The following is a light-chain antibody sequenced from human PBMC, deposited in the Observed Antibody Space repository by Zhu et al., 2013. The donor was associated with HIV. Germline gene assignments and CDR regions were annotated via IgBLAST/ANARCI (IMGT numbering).Light chain of an antibody. V-gene: IGKV3-20*01. CDR3: QQYGSSPLT. CDR2: GAS. J-gene: IGKJ4*01. Sequence: EIVLTQSPGTLSLSPGERAILSCRASQSVRSDYLAWYQQKHGQAPRLLIYGASSRASGIPDRFSGSGSGTDFTLSISRLESEDFAVYYCQQYGSSPLTFGGGTTLELK. CDR1: QSVRSDY.